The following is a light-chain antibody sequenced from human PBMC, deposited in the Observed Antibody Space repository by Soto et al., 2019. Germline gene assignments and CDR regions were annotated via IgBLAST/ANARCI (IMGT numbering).Light chain of an antibody. CDR3: NSYSSSTPFV. CDR1: SSDVGAYNF. J-gene: IGLJ1*01. V-gene: IGLV2-14*03. CDR2: DVS. Sequence: QSVLPQPASGSGSPGQSITISCTGTSSDVGAYNFVSWYHLYAGRAPILMIYDVSNRSSGVYNRFSGSKYGNTAVLTISGRQAEDEADYYCNSYSSSTPFVFGTGTKLTV.